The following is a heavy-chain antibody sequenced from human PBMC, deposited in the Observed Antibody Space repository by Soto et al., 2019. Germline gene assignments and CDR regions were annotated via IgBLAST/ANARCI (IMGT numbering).Heavy chain of an antibody. V-gene: IGHV3-23*01. D-gene: IGHD3-10*01. CDR1: GFTFSSYA. CDR3: AKDSFAGSYPTGISY. Sequence: GGSLRLSCAASGFTFSSYAMSWVRQAPGKGLEWVSGISGSGGSTYYADSVKGRFTISRDNSKNTLYLQMNSLRAEDTAVYYCAKDSFAGSYPTGISYWGQGTLVTVSS. J-gene: IGHJ4*02. CDR2: ISGSGGST.